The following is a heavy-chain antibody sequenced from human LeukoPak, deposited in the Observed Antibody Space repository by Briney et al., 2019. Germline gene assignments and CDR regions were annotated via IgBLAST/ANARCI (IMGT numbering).Heavy chain of an antibody. J-gene: IGHJ4*02. CDR3: ARDLGQGFLKQLDY. Sequence: GGSLRLSCAASGFTFSSSAMSWVRQAPGKGLEWVSAIKTNGGSTYYADSVKGRFTISRDNSENTLYLQMNSLRAEDTAVYYCARDLGQGFLKQLDYWGQGTLVAVSS. V-gene: IGHV3-23*01. CDR2: IKTNGGST. CDR1: GFTFSSSA. D-gene: IGHD3-3*01.